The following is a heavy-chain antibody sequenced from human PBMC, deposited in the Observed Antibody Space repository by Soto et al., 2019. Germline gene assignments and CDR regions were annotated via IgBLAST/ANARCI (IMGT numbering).Heavy chain of an antibody. CDR3: ASLSGSSYGQYYFDY. V-gene: IGHV5-51*01. CDR1: GYSFTSCL. Sequence: GEALKISCEGSGYSFTSCLIGWVRQMAGKDLEWMGIIYPGDSDTRYSPSFQGQVTISADKSISTAYLQWSSLKASDTAMYYCASLSGSSYGQYYFDYWGQGTLVTVS. CDR2: IYPGDSDT. D-gene: IGHD5-18*01. J-gene: IGHJ4*02.